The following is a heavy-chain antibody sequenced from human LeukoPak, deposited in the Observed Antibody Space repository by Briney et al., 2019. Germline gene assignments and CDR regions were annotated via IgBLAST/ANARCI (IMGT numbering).Heavy chain of an antibody. V-gene: IGHV3-74*01. J-gene: IGHJ6*01. CDR1: GFTFSSDW. CDR2: NNSDGRST. CDR3: ARDRAHGMDV. Sequence: PGGSLRLSCAASGFTFSSDWMHWVRHAPGEGLVWVSRNNSDGRSTSYADCVKGPLTISRDHAKNTLYQQMNSVRAAHTAVDYCARDRAHGMDVWGQGTTVTVSS.